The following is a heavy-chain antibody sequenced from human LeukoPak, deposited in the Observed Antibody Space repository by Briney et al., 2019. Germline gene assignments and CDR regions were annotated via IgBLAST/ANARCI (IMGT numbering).Heavy chain of an antibody. J-gene: IGHJ4*02. CDR2: IYTSGST. Sequence: SATLSLTCTVSGGSTSSYYWSWIRQPAGKGLEWIGRIYTSGSTNYNPSLKSRVTMSVDTSKNQFSLKLSSVTAADTAVYYCAREGPRQPFDYWGQGTLVTVSS. CDR3: AREGPRQPFDY. CDR1: GGSTSSYY. V-gene: IGHV4-4*07.